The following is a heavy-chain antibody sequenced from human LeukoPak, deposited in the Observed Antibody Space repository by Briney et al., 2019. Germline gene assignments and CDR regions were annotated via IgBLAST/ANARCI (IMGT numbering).Heavy chain of an antibody. Sequence: GGSLRLSCAVSGFTFNNYWMNWVRQAPGKGLEWVANIKQDGSEKYYVDSVKGRFTISRDNAKNSLYLQMNSLRAEDTAVYHCARDFDYWGQGTLVTVSS. V-gene: IGHV3-7*01. J-gene: IGHJ4*02. CDR2: IKQDGSEK. CDR1: GFTFNNYW. CDR3: ARDFDY.